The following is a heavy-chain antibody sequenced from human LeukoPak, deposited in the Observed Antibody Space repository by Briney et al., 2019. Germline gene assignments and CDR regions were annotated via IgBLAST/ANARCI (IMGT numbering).Heavy chain of an antibody. D-gene: IGHD3-22*01. CDR3: SVMHRYYDGSGYWVQ. CDR2: LSINGASP. J-gene: IGHJ4*02. CDR1: RFIHISYA. V-gene: IGHV3-23*01. Sequence: GGSVTHSCVGTRFIHISYAMSWVRPAPGKGLEGVSGLSINGASPPYEDSVKGRLTISGDHPRNMLYMEMKSLSGEDTAVYYCSVMHRYYDGSGYWVQWGQGTLVTVSS.